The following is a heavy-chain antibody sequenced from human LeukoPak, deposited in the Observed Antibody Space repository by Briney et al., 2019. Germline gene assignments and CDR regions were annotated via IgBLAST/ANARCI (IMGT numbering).Heavy chain of an antibody. V-gene: IGHV1-3*01. D-gene: IGHD6-19*01. CDR1: GGTFSSYA. CDR3: AREGHSGWYGGDAFDI. J-gene: IGHJ3*02. CDR2: INAGNGNT. Sequence: ASVKVSCKASGGTFSSYAISWVRQAPGQGLEWMGWINAGNGNTIYSQKFQGRVTITRDTSASTVYMELSSLRSEDTAVYYCAREGHSGWYGGDAFDIWGQGTVVTVSS.